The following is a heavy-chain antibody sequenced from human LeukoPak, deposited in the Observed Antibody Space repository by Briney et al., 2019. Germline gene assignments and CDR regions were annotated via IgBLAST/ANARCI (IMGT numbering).Heavy chain of an antibody. CDR1: GFSVSNSY. Sequence: GGSLRLSCAASGFSVSNSYMSWVRQAPGKGLDWVSVIYSGGGTFHSDSVKGRLTVSGDYSKNTLYLQMNNLRADDTAVYYCARDSSGPAFWGQGTLVTVSS. V-gene: IGHV3-53*01. CDR3: ARDSSGPAF. D-gene: IGHD3-22*01. J-gene: IGHJ4*02. CDR2: IYSGGGT.